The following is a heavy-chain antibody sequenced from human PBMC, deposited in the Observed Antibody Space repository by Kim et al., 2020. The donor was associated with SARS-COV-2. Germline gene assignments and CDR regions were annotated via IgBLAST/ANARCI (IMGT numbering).Heavy chain of an antibody. D-gene: IGHD2-2*01. Sequence: YAASVKGRFTISRDDSKSIAYLQMNSLKTEDTAVYYCTRDYCSSTSCSDYWGQGTLVTVSS. J-gene: IGHJ4*02. V-gene: IGHV3-49*02. CDR3: TRDYCSSTSCSDY.